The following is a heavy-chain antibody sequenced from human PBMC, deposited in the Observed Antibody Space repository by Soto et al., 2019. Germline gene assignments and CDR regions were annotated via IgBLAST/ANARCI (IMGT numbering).Heavy chain of an antibody. CDR3: ARADPDASVGY. CDR1: GGSMSSYY. Sequence: PSETLSLTCTVSGGSMSSYYWTWLRQSPGRGPEWIGYISYSGSTYYNPSLKSRVTISADTSKNQFSLRMNSMIAADTAVYYCARADPDASVGYWGQGTLVTVPS. V-gene: IGHV4-59*01. CDR2: ISYSGST. D-gene: IGHD2-15*01. J-gene: IGHJ4*02.